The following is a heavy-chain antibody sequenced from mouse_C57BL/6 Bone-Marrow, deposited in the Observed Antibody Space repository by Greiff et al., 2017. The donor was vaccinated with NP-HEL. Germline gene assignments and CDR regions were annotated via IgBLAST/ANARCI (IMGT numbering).Heavy chain of an antibody. D-gene: IGHD2-1*01. CDR2: ISNLAYSI. J-gene: IGHJ4*01. CDR3: ARQLYGNYPSFMDY. V-gene: IGHV5-15*01. CDR1: GFTFSDYG. Sequence: EVQGVESGGGLVQPGGSLKLSCAASGFTFSDYGMAWVRQAPRKGPEWVAFISNLAYSIYYADTVTGRFTISIENAKNTLYLEMSSLRSEDTAMYYCARQLYGNYPSFMDYWGQGTSVTVSS.